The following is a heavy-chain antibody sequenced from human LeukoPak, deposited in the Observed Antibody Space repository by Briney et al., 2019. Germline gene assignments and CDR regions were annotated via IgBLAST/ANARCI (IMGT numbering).Heavy chain of an antibody. Sequence: GESLKISCKGSGYSFTSYWIGWVRQMPGKGLEWMGIVYPGDSDTRYSPSFQGQVTISADKSISTAYLQWSSLKASDTAMYYCARDKGYGSGSPNVFDIWGQGTMVTVSS. D-gene: IGHD3-10*01. J-gene: IGHJ3*02. CDR2: VYPGDSDT. CDR1: GYSFTSYW. CDR3: ARDKGYGSGSPNVFDI. V-gene: IGHV5-51*01.